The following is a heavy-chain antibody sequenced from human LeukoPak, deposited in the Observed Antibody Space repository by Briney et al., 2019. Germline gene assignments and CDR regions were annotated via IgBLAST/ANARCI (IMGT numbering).Heavy chain of an antibody. J-gene: IGHJ6*02. V-gene: IGHV1-18*01. CDR3: ARDLLGYSYGYYYGMDV. Sequence: ASVKVSCKASGYTFTSYGISWVRQAPGQGLEWMGWIGAYNGNTNYAQKLQGRVTMTTDTSTSTAYMELRSLRSDDTAVYYCARDLLGYSYGYYYGMDVWGQGTTVTVSS. CDR2: IGAYNGNT. CDR1: GYTFTSYG. D-gene: IGHD5-18*01.